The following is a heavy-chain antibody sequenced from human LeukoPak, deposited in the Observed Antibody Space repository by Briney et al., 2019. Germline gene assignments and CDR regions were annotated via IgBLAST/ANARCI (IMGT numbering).Heavy chain of an antibody. CDR2: ISSSTI. D-gene: IGHD6-19*01. J-gene: IGHJ1*01. CDR1: GFTFSDYY. CDR3: ARDQAQVAAPQYFQH. V-gene: IGHV3-11*01. Sequence: GGSLRLSCAASGFTFSDYYMSWIRQAPGKGLEWVSYISSSTIYYADSVKGRFTISRDNAKNSLYLQMNSLRAEDTAVYYCARDQAQVAAPQYFQHWGQGTLVTVSS.